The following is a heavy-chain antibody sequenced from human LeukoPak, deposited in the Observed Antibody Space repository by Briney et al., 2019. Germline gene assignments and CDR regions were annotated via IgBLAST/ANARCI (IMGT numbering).Heavy chain of an antibody. V-gene: IGHV3-30*18. CDR3: AKPPEVGATVGYFDY. CDR1: GFSVSSNY. CDR2: ISFDGSNQ. Sequence: PGGSLRLSCAASGFSVSSNYMSWVRQAPGKGLEWVALISFDGSNQYYADSVKGRFTISRDSSKNTMYLQMNSLRPEDTAVYYCAKPPEVGATVGYFDYWGQGTLVTVSS. D-gene: IGHD1-26*01. J-gene: IGHJ4*02.